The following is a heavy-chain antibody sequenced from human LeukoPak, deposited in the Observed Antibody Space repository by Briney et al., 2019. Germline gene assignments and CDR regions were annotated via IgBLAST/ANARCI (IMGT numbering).Heavy chain of an antibody. J-gene: IGHJ4*02. V-gene: IGHV4-34*01. CDR2: INHSGST. Sequence: SETLSLTCAVYGGSFSDYYWTLIRQSPGKGLEWIGEINHSGSTNYNPSLKSRVVMSIDTSKTQFSLKLTSVTAADTGVYYCAREGATVAGKTSLDYWGQGTLVTVSS. D-gene: IGHD6-19*01. CDR3: AREGATVAGKTSLDY. CDR1: GGSFSDYY.